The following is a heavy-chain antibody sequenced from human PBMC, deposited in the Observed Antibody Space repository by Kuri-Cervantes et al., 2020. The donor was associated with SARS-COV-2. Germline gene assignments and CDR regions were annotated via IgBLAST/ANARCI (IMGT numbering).Heavy chain of an antibody. Sequence: GGSLRLSCAASGFTFSSYSMNWVRQAPGKGLEWVSYISSSSSIIYYADSVKGRFTISRDNAKNSLYVQMNSLRAEDTAVYYCARRGGYLPPDAFDIWGQGTMVTVSS. CDR3: ARRGGYLPPDAFDI. CDR2: ISSSSSII. CDR1: GFTFSSYS. D-gene: IGHD3-16*02. V-gene: IGHV3-48*01. J-gene: IGHJ3*02.